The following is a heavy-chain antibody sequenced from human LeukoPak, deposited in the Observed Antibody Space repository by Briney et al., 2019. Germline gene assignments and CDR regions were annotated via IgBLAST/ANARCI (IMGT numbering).Heavy chain of an antibody. CDR2: LSGGGGGT. D-gene: IGHD3-22*01. CDR1: GFTFSSYA. CDR3: ARESGFGDDSSGYYFDY. V-gene: IGHV3-23*01. J-gene: IGHJ4*02. Sequence: GGTLRLSCAASGFTFSSYAMGWVRQAPGKGLEWVSALSGGGGGTYYADSVKGRFTISRDNSKNTLYLQMNSLRAEDTAVYYCARESGFGDDSSGYYFDYWGQGTLVTVSS.